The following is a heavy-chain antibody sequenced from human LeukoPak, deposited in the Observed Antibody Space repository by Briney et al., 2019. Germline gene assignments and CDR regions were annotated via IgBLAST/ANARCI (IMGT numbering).Heavy chain of an antibody. CDR3: ARDLGQYYDTSDNWFDP. CDR1: GFTFNSYW. D-gene: IGHD3-22*01. J-gene: IGHJ5*02. Sequence: GGSLRLSCAASGFTFNSYWMHWVRQAPGKGLVWVSRVNSDGTSASYADSVRGRFTISRDNAKNTVFLQMDSLRAEETAVYYCARDLGQYYDTSDNWFDPWGQGTLVTVSS. V-gene: IGHV3-74*01. CDR2: VNSDGTSA.